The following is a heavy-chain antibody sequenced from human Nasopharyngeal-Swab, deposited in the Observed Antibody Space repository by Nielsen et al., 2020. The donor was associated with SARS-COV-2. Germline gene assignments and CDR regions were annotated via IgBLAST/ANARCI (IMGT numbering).Heavy chain of an antibody. J-gene: IGHJ4*02. CDR3: AKDPPVYSSSWYYY. Sequence: PGKGLEWVSAISGSGGSTYYADSVKGRFTISRDNSKNTLYLQMNSLRAEDTAVYYCAKDPPVYSSSWYYYWGQGTLVTVSS. CDR2: ISGSGGST. V-gene: IGHV3-23*01. D-gene: IGHD6-13*01.